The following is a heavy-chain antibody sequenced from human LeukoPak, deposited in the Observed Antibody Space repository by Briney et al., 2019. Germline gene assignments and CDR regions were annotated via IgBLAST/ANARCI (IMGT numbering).Heavy chain of an antibody. J-gene: IGHJ6*03. CDR3: ARDYYGSGSYFSPYYYYMDV. V-gene: IGHV1-18*01. CDR1: GYTFTSYG. CDR2: ISAYNGNT. Sequence: GASVKVSFKASGYTFTSYGISWVRQAPGQGLEWMGWISAYNGNTNYAQKLQGRVTMTTDTSTSTAYMELRSLRSDDTAVYYCARDYYGSGSYFSPYYYYMDVWGKGTTVTISS. D-gene: IGHD3-10*01.